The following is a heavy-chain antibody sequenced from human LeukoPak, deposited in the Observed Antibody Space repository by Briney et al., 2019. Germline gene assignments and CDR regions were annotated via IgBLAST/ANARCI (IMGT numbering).Heavy chain of an antibody. CDR3: ASLYGDYDDY. J-gene: IGHJ4*02. Sequence: QSGGSLRLSCAASGFTFSNYAMTWVRQAPGKGLEWVSTISGSGFNTYYTDSVKGRFTISRDNSRNTLFLQMNSLRAEDTAVYYCASLYGDYDDYWGQGTLVTVSS. D-gene: IGHD4-17*01. CDR2: ISGSGFNT. CDR1: GFTFSNYA. V-gene: IGHV3-23*01.